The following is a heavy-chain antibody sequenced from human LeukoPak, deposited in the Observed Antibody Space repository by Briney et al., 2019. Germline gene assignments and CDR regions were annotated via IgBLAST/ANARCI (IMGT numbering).Heavy chain of an antibody. D-gene: IGHD5-12*01. CDR2: IYSSGST. V-gene: IGHV4-34*01. CDR1: GGSFSGYY. J-gene: IGHJ4*02. Sequence: TPSETLSLTCAVYGGSFSGYYWSWIRQPPGKGLEWIGGIYSSGSTNYNPSLKSRVTISVDTSKNQFSLKLSSVTAADTAVYYCARQRRGYSGPGYFDYWGQGTLVTVSS. CDR3: ARQRRGYSGPGYFDY.